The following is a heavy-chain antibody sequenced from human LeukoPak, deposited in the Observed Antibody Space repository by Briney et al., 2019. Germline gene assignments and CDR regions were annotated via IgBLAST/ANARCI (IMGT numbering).Heavy chain of an antibody. CDR3: ARVPNYGSGSGFDP. J-gene: IGHJ5*02. CDR2: IRYDGSNK. D-gene: IGHD3-10*01. CDR1: GFTFSSYG. Sequence: GGSLRLSCAASGFTFSSYGMHWVRQAPGKGLEWVAFIRYDGSNKYYADSVKGRFTISRDNSKNTLYLQMNSLRAEDTAAYYCARVPNYGSGSGFDPWGQGTLVTVSS. V-gene: IGHV3-30*02.